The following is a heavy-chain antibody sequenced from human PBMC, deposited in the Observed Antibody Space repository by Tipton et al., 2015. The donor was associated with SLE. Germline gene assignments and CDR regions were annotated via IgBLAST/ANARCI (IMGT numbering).Heavy chain of an antibody. CDR3: ATRFLEDPTRWFDP. J-gene: IGHJ5*02. CDR1: GGSFSGYY. CDR2: INHSGST. Sequence: LRLSCAVYGGSFSGYYWSWIRQPPGKGLEWIGEINHSGSTNYNPSLKSRVTISVDTSKNQFSLKLSSVTAADTAVYYCATRFLEDPTRWFDPWGQGTLVTVSS. V-gene: IGHV4-34*01. D-gene: IGHD3-3*01.